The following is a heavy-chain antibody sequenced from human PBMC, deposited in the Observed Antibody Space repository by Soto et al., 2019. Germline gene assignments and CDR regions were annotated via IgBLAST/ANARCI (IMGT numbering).Heavy chain of an antibody. D-gene: IGHD2-2*01. CDR2: ISLYSDGT. CDR3: ARVVPGAEAWFGP. CDR1: VYTFSNYG. J-gene: IGHJ5*02. Sequence: GXSVKVSCKTSVYTFSNYGITWVQQAPGQPLEWLGWISLYSDGTNYAQKFQGRVSMTTDTSTTTAYMELRSLRSDDTAVYYCARVVPGAEAWFGPWGQGTLVTVSS. V-gene: IGHV1-18*01.